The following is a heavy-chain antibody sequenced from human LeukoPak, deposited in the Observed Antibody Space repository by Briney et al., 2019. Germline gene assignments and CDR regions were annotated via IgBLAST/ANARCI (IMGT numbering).Heavy chain of an antibody. CDR1: GYTFTSYE. Sequence: ASVRVSCKASGYTFTSYEINWVRQAAGQGLGWVGWMNPNTGNTGYAHKFQGRITMTRNTSTNTAYMELSSLTSEDTAVYYCARTPYGVPDFWGQGTLVTVSS. D-gene: IGHD2-21*01. CDR3: ARTPYGVPDF. V-gene: IGHV1-8*01. CDR2: MNPNTGNT. J-gene: IGHJ4*02.